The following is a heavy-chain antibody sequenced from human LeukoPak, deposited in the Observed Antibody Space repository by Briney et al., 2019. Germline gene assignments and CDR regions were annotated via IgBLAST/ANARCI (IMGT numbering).Heavy chain of an antibody. Sequence: SETLSLTCIVSGGSISSGGYYWSWIRQHPGKGLEWIGYIYSSGSTYYNPSLKSRVTISVDTSKNQFSLKLSSVTAADTAVYYCASIVPGTSNYFDYWGQGTLVTVSS. CDR2: IYSSGST. CDR1: GGSISSGGYY. CDR3: ASIVPGTSNYFDY. J-gene: IGHJ4*02. D-gene: IGHD6-19*01. V-gene: IGHV4-31*03.